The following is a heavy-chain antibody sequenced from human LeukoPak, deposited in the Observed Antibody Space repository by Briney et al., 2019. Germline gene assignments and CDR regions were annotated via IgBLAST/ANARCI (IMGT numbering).Heavy chain of an antibody. Sequence: PSEILSLTCTVSGGSISSYYWSWIRQPPGKGLEWIGYIYYSGSTNYNPSLKSRVTISVDTSKNQFSLKLSSVTAADTAVYYCARDLDYWGQGTLVTVSS. CDR3: ARDLDY. CDR1: GGSISSYY. CDR2: IYYSGST. J-gene: IGHJ4*02. V-gene: IGHV4-59*01.